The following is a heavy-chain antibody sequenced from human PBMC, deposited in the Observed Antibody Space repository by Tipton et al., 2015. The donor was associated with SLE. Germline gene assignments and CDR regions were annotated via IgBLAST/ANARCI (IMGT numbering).Heavy chain of an antibody. CDR3: ARGELGIRAFDY. CDR1: GGSFSGYY. V-gene: IGHV4-34*01. D-gene: IGHD7-27*01. CDR2: INHSGST. Sequence: TLSLTCAVYGGSFSGYYGSWIRQPPGNGLEWIGEINHSGSTNYNPSLKSRVTISVDTSKNQFSLKLSSVTAADTAVYYCARGELGIRAFDYSGQGSLVTVSS. J-gene: IGHJ4*02.